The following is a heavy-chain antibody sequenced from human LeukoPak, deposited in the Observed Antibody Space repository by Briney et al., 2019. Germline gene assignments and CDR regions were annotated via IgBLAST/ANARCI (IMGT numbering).Heavy chain of an antibody. J-gene: IGHJ4*02. D-gene: IGHD7-27*01. CDR1: GGSISSYYW. CDR2: IDWDDDK. CDR3: ARMSGTGDLIY. Sequence: TLSLTCTVSGGSISSYYWSWIRQPPGKALEWLARIDWDDDKYYSTSLKTRLTISKDTSKNQVVLTMTNMDPVDTATYYCARMSGTGDLIYWGQGTLVTVSS. V-gene: IGHV2-70*11.